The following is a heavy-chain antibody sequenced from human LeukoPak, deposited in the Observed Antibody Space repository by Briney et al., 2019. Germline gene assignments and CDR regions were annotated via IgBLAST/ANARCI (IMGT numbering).Heavy chain of an antibody. CDR1: GFTFSSYA. Sequence: GRSLRLSCAASGFTFSSYAMHWVRQAPGKGLEWVSSISSSSSYIFYADSVKGRFTISRDNAKNSLYLQMNSLRAEDTAVYYCARADFDWLLYYFDYWGQGTLVTVSS. CDR3: ARADFDWLLYYFDY. V-gene: IGHV3-21*01. CDR2: ISSSSSYI. D-gene: IGHD3-9*01. J-gene: IGHJ4*02.